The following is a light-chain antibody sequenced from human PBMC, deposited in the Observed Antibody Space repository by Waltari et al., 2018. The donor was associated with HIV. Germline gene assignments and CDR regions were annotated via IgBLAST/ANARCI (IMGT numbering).Light chain of an antibody. CDR3: SSYAGSNNVL. CDR1: SSDVGGYNS. V-gene: IGLV2-8*01. CDR2: EVT. Sequence: QSALTQPPSASGSPGQSVALSCTGTSSDVGGYNSVSWYQQHPGKAPKLMIYEVTKRPSGVPDRFSGSKSGNTASLTVSGLQAEDEAGYYCSSYAGSNNVLFGGGTKLTVL. J-gene: IGLJ2*01.